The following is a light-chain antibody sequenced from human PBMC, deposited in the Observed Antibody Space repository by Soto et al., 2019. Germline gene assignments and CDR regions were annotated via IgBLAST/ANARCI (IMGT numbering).Light chain of an antibody. CDR2: GAS. V-gene: IGKV3-20*01. Sequence: DIVLTQSPGCLSLSPAQRATLSGKASQSVSSSHLAWYQQKPGQAPRLLIYGASSRATGIPDRFSGSGSGTDFTLTISRLEPEDSAVYYCQQYGSSQWTFGQGTKVDIK. CDR3: QQYGSSQWT. CDR1: QSVSSSH. J-gene: IGKJ1*01.